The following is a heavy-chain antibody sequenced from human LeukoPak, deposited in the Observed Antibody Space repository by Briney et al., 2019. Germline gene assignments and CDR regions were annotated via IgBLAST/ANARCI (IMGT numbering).Heavy chain of an antibody. J-gene: IGHJ6*02. CDR1: GGSISSGSYY. Sequence: SETLSLTCTVSGGSISSGSYYWSWIRQPAGKGLEWIRRIYTSGSTNYNPSLKSRVTISVDTSKNQFSLKLSSVTAADTAVYYCARDDYGGNSPPPYYYYGMDVWGQGTTVTVSS. V-gene: IGHV4-61*02. CDR2: IYTSGST. CDR3: ARDDYGGNSPPPYYYYGMDV. D-gene: IGHD4-23*01.